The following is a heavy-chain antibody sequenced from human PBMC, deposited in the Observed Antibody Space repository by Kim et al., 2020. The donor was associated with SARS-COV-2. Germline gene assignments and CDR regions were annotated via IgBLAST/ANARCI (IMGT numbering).Heavy chain of an antibody. J-gene: IGHJ4*02. D-gene: IGHD3-22*01. CDR1: GGSISSSSYY. V-gene: IGHV4-39*01. CDR3: ARHFRATMIVVVILRNDFDY. CDR2: IYYSGST. Sequence: SETLSLTCTVSGGSISSSSYYWGWIRQPPGKGLEWIGSIYYSGSTYYNPSLKSRVTISVDTSKNQFSLKLSSVTAADTAVYYCARHFRATMIVVVILRNDFDYWGQGTLVTVSS.